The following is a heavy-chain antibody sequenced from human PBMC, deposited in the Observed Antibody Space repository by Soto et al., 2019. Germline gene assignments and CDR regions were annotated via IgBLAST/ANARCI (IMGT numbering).Heavy chain of an antibody. Sequence: GGSLRLSCAASGFTFSRSGMHWVRQAPGKGLEWVALISYDGSNKYYADSVKGRFTISRDNSKNTLHVQMNSLRAEDTAVYYCARDQLFIAVAGTDSYYYGMDVWGQGTTVTVSS. V-gene: IGHV3-30*03. J-gene: IGHJ6*02. CDR1: GFTFSRSG. D-gene: IGHD6-19*01. CDR3: ARDQLFIAVAGTDSYYYGMDV. CDR2: ISYDGSNK.